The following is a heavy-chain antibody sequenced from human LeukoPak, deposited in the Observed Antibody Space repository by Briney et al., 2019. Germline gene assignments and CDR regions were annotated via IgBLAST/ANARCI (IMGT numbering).Heavy chain of an antibody. CDR1: GFTVSSNY. CDR3: ARDLNRYYDILTGYPL. J-gene: IGHJ4*02. D-gene: IGHD3-9*01. CDR2: IYSGGST. V-gene: IGHV3-66*02. Sequence: GGSLRLSCAASGFTVSSNYMSWVRQAPGKGLEWVSVIYSGGSTYYADSVKGRFTISRDNSKNTLYLQMNSLRAEDTAVYYCARDLNRYYDILTGYPLWGRGTLVTVSS.